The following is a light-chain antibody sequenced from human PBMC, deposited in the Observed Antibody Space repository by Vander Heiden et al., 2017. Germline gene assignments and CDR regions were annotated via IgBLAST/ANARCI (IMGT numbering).Light chain of an antibody. CDR3: QTWGTGIHVV. V-gene: IGLV4-69*01. J-gene: IGLJ2*01. Sequence: QLVLAQSPSASSSLLAPVQLTCTLRSGHSSDAIAWQKQQPENGARYLMRINSDGSHRKGDGIPDRFSDSRSGAERYLTISSLQAEDEADYYRQTWGTGIHVVFGGGNKLTVL. CDR2: INSDGSH. CDR1: SGHSSDA.